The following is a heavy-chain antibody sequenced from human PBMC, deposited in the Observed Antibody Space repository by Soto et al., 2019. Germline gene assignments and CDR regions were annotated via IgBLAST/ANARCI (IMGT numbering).Heavy chain of an antibody. J-gene: IGHJ4*02. Sequence: GSLRLSCAASGFTFSSYGMHWVRQAPGKGLEWVAVISYDGSNKYYADSVKGRFTISRDNSKDTLYLQMNSLRAEDTAVYYCAKSSTPDYWGQGTLVTVSS. CDR3: AKSSTPDY. CDR2: ISYDGSNK. V-gene: IGHV3-30*18. CDR1: GFTFSSYG.